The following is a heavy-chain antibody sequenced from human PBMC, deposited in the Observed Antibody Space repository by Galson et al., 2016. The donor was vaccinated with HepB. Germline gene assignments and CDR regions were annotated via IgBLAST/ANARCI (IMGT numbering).Heavy chain of an antibody. CDR1: GFTFSSYW. CDR3: AVWSPHLSESSGS. D-gene: IGHD3-22*01. J-gene: IGHJ5*02. Sequence: SLRLSCAASGFTFSSYWMSWVRQALGKGLEWVSYISESGSTKYYAASVKGRFTISRDNAKNSVYLQMNSLRDEDTAVYYCAVWSPHLSESSGSWGQGARVTVSS. V-gene: IGHV3-48*02. CDR2: ISESGSTK.